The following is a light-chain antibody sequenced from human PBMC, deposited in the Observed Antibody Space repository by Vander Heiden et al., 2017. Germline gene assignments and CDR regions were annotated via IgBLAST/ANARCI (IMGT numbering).Light chain of an antibody. J-gene: IGKJ1*01. CDR3: QQDNNWPRT. CDR1: QSVSSN. CDR2: GAS. Sequence: EIVMTQSPATLSVSPGERATLSCRASQSVSSNLAWYQHKPGQAPRLLIYGASTRATAIPVRFSGSGSGTEFTLSISSLQSEDFAVYYCQQDNNWPRTFGQGTKVEIK. V-gene: IGKV3-15*01.